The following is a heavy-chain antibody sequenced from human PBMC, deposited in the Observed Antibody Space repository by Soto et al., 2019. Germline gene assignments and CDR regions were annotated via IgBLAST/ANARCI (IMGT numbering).Heavy chain of an antibody. V-gene: IGHV4-31*03. J-gene: IGHJ6*02. CDR2: IYYSGST. CDR1: GGSISSGGYY. CDR3: ESAERGHMDV. Sequence: SETLSLTCTVSGGSISSGGYYWSWIRQHPGKGLEWIGYIYYSGSTYYNPSLKSRVTISVDTSKNQFSLKLSSVTAADTAVYSCESAERGHMDVWGQGTTVTVSS. D-gene: IGHD5-12*01.